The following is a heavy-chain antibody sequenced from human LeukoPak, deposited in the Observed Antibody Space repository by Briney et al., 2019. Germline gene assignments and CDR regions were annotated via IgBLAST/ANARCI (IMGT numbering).Heavy chain of an antibody. V-gene: IGHV1-2*04. CDR2: INPNSGGT. J-gene: IGHJ4*02. D-gene: IGHD4-23*01. CDR3: ARAPGIGGNLFHH. Sequence: ASVKVSCKASGYTFTGYYMHWVRQAPGQGLEWMGWINPNSGGTNYAQKFQGWVTMTRDTSISTAYMELSRLRSDDTAVYYCARAPGIGGNLFHHWGQGTLVTVSS. CDR1: GYTFTGYY.